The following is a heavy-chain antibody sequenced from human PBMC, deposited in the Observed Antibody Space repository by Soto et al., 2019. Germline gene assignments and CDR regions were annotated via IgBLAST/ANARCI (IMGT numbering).Heavy chain of an antibody. CDR3: ARDRHSGSYPDVFDI. CDR1: GYTFTSYG. J-gene: IGHJ3*02. V-gene: IGHV1-18*01. Sequence: QVQLVQSGAEVKKPGASVKVSCKASGYTFTSYGISWVRQAPGQGLEWMGWISAYNGNTNSAQKLQGRVTMTTDTSTSTAYMELRSLRSDDTAVYYCARDRHSGSYPDVFDIWGQGTMVTVSS. D-gene: IGHD1-26*01. CDR2: ISAYNGNT.